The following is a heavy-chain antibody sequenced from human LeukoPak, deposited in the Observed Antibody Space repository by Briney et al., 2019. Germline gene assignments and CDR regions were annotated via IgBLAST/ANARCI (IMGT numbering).Heavy chain of an antibody. CDR1: GGSFSGYY. Sequence: SETLSLTCAVYGGSFSGYYWSWIRQPPGKGLEWIGEINYSGSTNYNPSLKSRVTISVGTSKNQFSLKLSSVTAADTAVYYCAIVYYDFWSGYSAYFQHWGQGTLVTVSS. D-gene: IGHD3-3*01. CDR2: INYSGST. J-gene: IGHJ1*01. CDR3: AIVYYDFWSGYSAYFQH. V-gene: IGHV4-34*01.